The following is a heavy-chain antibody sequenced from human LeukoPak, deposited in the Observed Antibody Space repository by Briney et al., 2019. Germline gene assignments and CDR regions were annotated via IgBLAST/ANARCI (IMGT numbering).Heavy chain of an antibody. J-gene: IGHJ4*02. CDR1: GFTFSSYW. D-gene: IGHD3-16*01. CDR3: ARSRYGDY. Sequence: GGSLRLSCAASGFTFSSYWMIWVRQAPGKGPEWVANIKQDGSEKSYVDSVKGRFTISRDNAKNSLYLQINSLRAEDTAVYYCARSRYGDYWGQGTLVTVSS. CDR2: IKQDGSEK. V-gene: IGHV3-7*01.